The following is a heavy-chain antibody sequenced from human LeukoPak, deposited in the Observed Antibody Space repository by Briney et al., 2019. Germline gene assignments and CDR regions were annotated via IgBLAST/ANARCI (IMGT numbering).Heavy chain of an antibody. J-gene: IGHJ4*02. CDR2: ISTNGGST. CDR1: GFTFTSYA. D-gene: IGHD5-18*01. V-gene: IGHV3-64*01. CDR3: AREMAMVRRGFDY. Sequence: GGSLRLSCAASGFTFTSYAMHWVRQAPGKGLEYVSAISTNGGSTHYANSVKGRFTTSRDNSKNTLYLQMGSPRAEDMAVYYCAREMAMVRRGFDYWGQGTLVTASS.